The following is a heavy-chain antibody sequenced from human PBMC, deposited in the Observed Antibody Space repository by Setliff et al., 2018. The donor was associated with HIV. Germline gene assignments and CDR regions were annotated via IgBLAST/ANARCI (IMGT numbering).Heavy chain of an antibody. CDR1: GGTFSSYA. V-gene: IGHV1-69*10. CDR3: AREPAGSGSGSFGF. CDR2: IIPILGIA. J-gene: IGHJ4*02. Sequence: SVKVSCKASGGTFSSYAISWVRQAPGQGLEWMGGIIPILGIANYAQKFQGRVTITADTSANTANMELSSLRSEDTAVYYCAREPAGSGSGSFGFWGQGTLVTVSS. D-gene: IGHD3-10*01.